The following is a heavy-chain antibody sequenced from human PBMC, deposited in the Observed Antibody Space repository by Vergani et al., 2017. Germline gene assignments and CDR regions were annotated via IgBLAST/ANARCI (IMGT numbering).Heavy chain of an antibody. J-gene: IGHJ4*02. Sequence: QVQLVESGGGVVQPGRSLRLSCAASGFTFGSYAMHWVRQAPGKGLEWVAVIYSGGSTYYADSVKGRFTISRDNSKNTLYLQMNSLRAEDTAVYYCASGDDFWKEYWGQGTLVTVSS. CDR2: IYSGGST. V-gene: IGHV3-30*07. D-gene: IGHD3-3*01. CDR3: ASGDDFWKEY. CDR1: GFTFGSYA.